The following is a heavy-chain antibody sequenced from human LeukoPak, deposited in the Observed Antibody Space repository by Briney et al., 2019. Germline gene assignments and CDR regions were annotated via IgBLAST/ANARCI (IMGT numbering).Heavy chain of an antibody. J-gene: IGHJ5*02. V-gene: IGHV1-69*01. CDR1: GGTFSSYA. D-gene: IGHD4-11*01. CDR3: ARGPTVTTVLGNWFDP. Sequence: HRASVKVSCKASGGTFSSYAISWVRQAPGQGLEWMGGIIPIFGTANYAQKFQGRVTITADESTSTAYMELSRLRSDDTAVYYCARGPTVTTVLGNWFDPWGQGTLVTVSS. CDR2: IIPIFGTA.